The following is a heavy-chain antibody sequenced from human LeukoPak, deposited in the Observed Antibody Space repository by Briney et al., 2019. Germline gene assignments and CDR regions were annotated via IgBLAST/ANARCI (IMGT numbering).Heavy chain of an antibody. CDR1: GGSISSSSYY. J-gene: IGHJ4*02. CDR2: IYYSGST. D-gene: IGHD3-9*01. CDR3: ARLRYFDWLLPGYYFDY. Sequence: ASETLSLTCTVSGGSISSSSYYWGWIRQPPGKGLEWIGSIYYSGSTYYNPSLKSRVTISVDTSKNQFSLKLSSLIAADTAVYYCARLRYFDWLLPGYYFDYWGQGTLVTVSS. V-gene: IGHV4-39*01.